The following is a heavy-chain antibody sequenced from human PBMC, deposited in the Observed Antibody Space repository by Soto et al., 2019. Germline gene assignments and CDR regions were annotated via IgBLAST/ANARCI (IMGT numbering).Heavy chain of an antibody. CDR1: GGSISSGGYS. V-gene: IGHV4-30-2*01. D-gene: IGHD4-17*01. CDR3: ARGGGDYAYYYYGMDV. Sequence: SETLSLTCAVSGGSISSGGYSWSWIRQPPGKGLEWFGYIYHSGSTYYNPSLKSRVTISVDRSKNQFSLKLGSVTAADTAVYYCARGGGDYAYYYYGMDVWGQGTTVTVS. J-gene: IGHJ6*02. CDR2: IYHSGST.